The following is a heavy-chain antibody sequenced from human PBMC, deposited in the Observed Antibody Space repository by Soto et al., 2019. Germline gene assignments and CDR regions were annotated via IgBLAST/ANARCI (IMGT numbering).Heavy chain of an antibody. CDR2: ISDDGSST. V-gene: IGHV3-23*01. CDR1: GFTFSSYA. Sequence: GGSLRLSCAASGFTFSSYAMNCVRQAPGKGLEWVSAISDDGSSTYYADSVKGRFTISRDNSKNTLYLQMNSLRAEDPAVYYCARDRRGEYDFWSGYYRSGGMDVWGQGTTVTVSS. J-gene: IGHJ6*02. CDR3: ARDRRGEYDFWSGYYRSGGMDV. D-gene: IGHD3-3*01.